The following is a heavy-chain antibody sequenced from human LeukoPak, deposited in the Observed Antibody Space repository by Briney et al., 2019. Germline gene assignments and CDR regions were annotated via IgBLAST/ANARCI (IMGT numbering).Heavy chain of an antibody. Sequence: SGGSLRLSCAASGFTFRSYAMTWVRQAPGKGLEWVSSISGSGGYIYYADSVKGRFTISRDNAKNSLYLQMNSLRAEDTALYYCARAHCTADRCTPYAFDIWGQGTMVTVSS. D-gene: IGHD2-8*02. CDR2: ISGSGGYI. CDR3: ARAHCTADRCTPYAFDI. CDR1: GFTFRSYA. J-gene: IGHJ3*02. V-gene: IGHV3-21*01.